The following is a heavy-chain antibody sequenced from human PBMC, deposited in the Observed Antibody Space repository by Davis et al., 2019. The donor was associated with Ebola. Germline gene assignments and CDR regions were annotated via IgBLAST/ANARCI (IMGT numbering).Heavy chain of an antibody. CDR2: IRGSSINT. CDR3: ASGLRGYSYGNWFDT. V-gene: IGHV3-23*01. Sequence: PGGSLRLSCAASGFTVSSNYMSWVRQAPGKGLEWVSAIRGSSINTYYAESVKGRFTISRDNSKNTLYLQMNSLRAEDTAVYYCASGLRGYSYGNWFDTWGQGTLVTASS. J-gene: IGHJ5*02. D-gene: IGHD5-18*01. CDR1: GFTVSSNY.